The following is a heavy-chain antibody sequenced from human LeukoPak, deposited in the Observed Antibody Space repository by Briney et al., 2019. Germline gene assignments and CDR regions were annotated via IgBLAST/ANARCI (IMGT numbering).Heavy chain of an antibody. Sequence: SQTLSLTCAVYGGSFSGYYWSWIRQPPGKGLEWIGEINHSGSTNYNPSLKSRVTISVDTSKNQFSLKLSSVTAADTAVYYCARHGRWLLYMDVWGKGTTVTVSS. CDR1: GGSFSGYY. D-gene: IGHD5-24*01. CDR2: INHSGST. CDR3: ARHGRWLLYMDV. V-gene: IGHV4-34*01. J-gene: IGHJ6*03.